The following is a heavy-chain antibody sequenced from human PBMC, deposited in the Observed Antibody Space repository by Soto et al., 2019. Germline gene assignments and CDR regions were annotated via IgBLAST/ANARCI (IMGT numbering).Heavy chain of an antibody. CDR3: ARRLNYYGSGSYYNAIDY. V-gene: IGHV4-34*01. CDR1: GGSFSGYY. Sequence: SETLSLTCAVYGGSFSGYYWSWIRQPPGKGLEWIGEINHSGSTNYNPSLKSRVTISVDTSENQFSLKLSSVTAADTAVYYCARRLNYYGSGSYYNAIDYWGQGTPVTVSS. J-gene: IGHJ4*02. CDR2: INHSGST. D-gene: IGHD3-10*01.